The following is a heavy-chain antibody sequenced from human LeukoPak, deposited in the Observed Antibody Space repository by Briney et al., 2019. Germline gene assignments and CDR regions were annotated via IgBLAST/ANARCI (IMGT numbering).Heavy chain of an antibody. Sequence: PGGSLRLSCAASGFTFGSCAMHWVRQAPGKGLEWVSAISGSGGSTYYADSVKGRFTISRDNSKNTLYLQMNSLRAEDTAVYYCAKYYGSGSYKPYDYWGQGTLVTVSS. D-gene: IGHD3-10*01. V-gene: IGHV3-23*01. CDR2: ISGSGGST. J-gene: IGHJ4*02. CDR1: GFTFGSCA. CDR3: AKYYGSGSYKPYDY.